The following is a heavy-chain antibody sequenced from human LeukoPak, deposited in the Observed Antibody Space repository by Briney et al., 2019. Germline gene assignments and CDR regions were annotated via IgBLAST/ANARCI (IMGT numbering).Heavy chain of an antibody. Sequence: PGGSLRLSCAASGITFSSYAMSWVRQAPGKGLEWVAVVSAGGNTTHSADSVKGRFTISRDNSKNTLYLQMNSLRAEDTAVYYCVKHKQFFVDSSGSDAYDIWGQGTMVTVSS. D-gene: IGHD3-22*01. CDR1: GITFSSYA. CDR3: VKHKQFFVDSSGSDAYDI. V-gene: IGHV3-23*01. J-gene: IGHJ3*02. CDR2: VSAGGNTT.